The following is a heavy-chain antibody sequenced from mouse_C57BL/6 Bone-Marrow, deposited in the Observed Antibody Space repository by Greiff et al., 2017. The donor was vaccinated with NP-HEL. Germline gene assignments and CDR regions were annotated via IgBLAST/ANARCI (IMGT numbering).Heavy chain of an antibody. CDR3: ARDAAWFAY. CDR1: GYTFTSCW. CDR2: IDPSDSYT. Sequence: QVQLQQPGAELVRPGTSVKLSCKASGYTFTSCWMHWVKQRPGQGLEWIGVIDPSDSYTNYNQKFKGKATLTVDTSSSTAYMQLSSLTAEDSAVYYCARDAAWFAYWGQGTLVTVSA. V-gene: IGHV1-59*01. J-gene: IGHJ3*01.